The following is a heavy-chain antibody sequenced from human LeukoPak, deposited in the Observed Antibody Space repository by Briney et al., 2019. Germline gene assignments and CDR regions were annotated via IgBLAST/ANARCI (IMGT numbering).Heavy chain of an antibody. CDR2: IYYSGST. Sequence: SETLSLTCTVSGGSISSYYWSWIRQPPGKGLEWIGYIYYSGSTNYNPSLKSRVTISVDTSKNQFSLKLSSVTAADTAVYYCARADRAVAPIPLDYWGQGTLVTVSS. J-gene: IGHJ4*02. CDR1: GGSISSYY. D-gene: IGHD6-19*01. V-gene: IGHV4-59*01. CDR3: ARADRAVAPIPLDY.